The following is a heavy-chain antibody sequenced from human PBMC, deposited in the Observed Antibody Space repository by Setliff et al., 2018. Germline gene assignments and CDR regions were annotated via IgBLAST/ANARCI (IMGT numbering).Heavy chain of an antibody. CDR2: ISGSGGST. Sequence: GGSLRLSCAASGFTFSSYAMSWVRQAPGKGLEWVSAISGSGGSTYYADSVKGRFTISRDNSKNTLYLQMNSLRAEDTAVYYCARDIDQGLLSHPLDYWGQGTLVTVSS. CDR1: GFTFSSYA. J-gene: IGHJ4*02. D-gene: IGHD2-15*01. CDR3: ARDIDQGLLSHPLDY. V-gene: IGHV3-23*01.